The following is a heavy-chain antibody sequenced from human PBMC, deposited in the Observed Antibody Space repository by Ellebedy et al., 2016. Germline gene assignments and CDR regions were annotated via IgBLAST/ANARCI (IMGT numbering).Heavy chain of an antibody. D-gene: IGHD6-6*01. CDR2: INRDGSTT. V-gene: IGHV3-74*01. J-gene: IGHJ4*02. Sequence: GGSLRLSCAASGFTFSSYWMHWVRQAPGKGLVWVSRINRDGSTTSYADSVKGRFTISRDNAKNTLYLQMNSLRAEDTAVYYCVRIDSSTAARPDIYWGQGTLVTVSS. CDR1: GFTFSSYW. CDR3: VRIDSSTAARPDIY.